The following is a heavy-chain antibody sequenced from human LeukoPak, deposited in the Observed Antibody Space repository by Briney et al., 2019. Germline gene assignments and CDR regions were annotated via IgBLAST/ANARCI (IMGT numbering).Heavy chain of an antibody. J-gene: IGHJ4*02. CDR2: TRNKANSYTT. Sequence: PGGSLRLSCAASGFTFSDHYMDWVRQAPGKGLEWVGRTRNKANSYTTEYAASVKGRSTISRDDSKNSLYLQMNSLKTEDTAVYYCTRARYSGYDILYYFDYWGQGTLVTVSS. CDR3: TRARYSGYDILYYFDY. CDR1: GFTFSDHY. D-gene: IGHD5-12*01. V-gene: IGHV3-72*01.